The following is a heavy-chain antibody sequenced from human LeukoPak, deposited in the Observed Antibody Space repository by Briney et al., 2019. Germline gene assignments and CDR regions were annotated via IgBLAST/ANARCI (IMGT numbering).Heavy chain of an antibody. CDR2: ISGSGGGT. D-gene: IGHD6-19*01. V-gene: IGHV3-23*01. Sequence: GGSLRLSCAASGFSFSNYAMSWVRQAPGKGLEWVSGISGSGGGTHYADSVKGRFTISRDNSKNTLYLQMNSLRAEDTAVYYCAKFAKGSGLFWGQGTLVTVSS. CDR3: AKFAKGSGLF. J-gene: IGHJ4*02. CDR1: GFSFSNYA.